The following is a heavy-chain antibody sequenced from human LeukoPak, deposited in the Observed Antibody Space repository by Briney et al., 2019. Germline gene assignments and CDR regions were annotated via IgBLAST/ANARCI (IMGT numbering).Heavy chain of an antibody. CDR1: GGSFSGYY. Sequence: PSETLSLTCAVYGGSFSGYYWSWIRQPPGKGLEWIGYIYYSGSTNYNPSLKSRVTISVDTSKNQFSLKLSSVTAADTAVYYCARGMAVAGNNWFDPWGQGTLVTVSS. CDR3: ARGMAVAGNNWFDP. V-gene: IGHV4-59*01. D-gene: IGHD6-19*01. J-gene: IGHJ5*02. CDR2: IYYSGST.